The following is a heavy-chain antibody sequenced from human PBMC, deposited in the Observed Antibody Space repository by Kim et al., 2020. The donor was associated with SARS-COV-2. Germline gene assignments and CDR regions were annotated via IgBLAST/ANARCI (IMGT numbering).Heavy chain of an antibody. D-gene: IGHD1-7*01. J-gene: IGHJ6*03. V-gene: IGHV7-4-1*02. Sequence: AAVKVSCKASGYTFTSYAMNWVRQAPGQGLEWMGWINTNTGNPTYAQGFTGRFVFSLDTSVRTAYLQISSLKAEDTAVYYCARKGAYNWNYVRTYYYYMDVWGKGTTVTVSS. CDR1: GYTFTSYA. CDR2: INTNTGNP. CDR3: ARKGAYNWNYVRTYYYYMDV.